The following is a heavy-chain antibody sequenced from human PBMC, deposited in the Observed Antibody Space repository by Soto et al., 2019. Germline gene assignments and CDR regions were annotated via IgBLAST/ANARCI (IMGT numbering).Heavy chain of an antibody. CDR1: GYSFTSYW. J-gene: IGHJ6*02. V-gene: IGHV5-51*01. CDR3: ASQNSSGYYYYGMDV. CDR2: IYPGDSDA. Sequence: GESLKISCKGSGYSFTSYWIGWVRQMPGKGLEWMGIIYPGDSDARYSPSFQGQVTISADKSISTAYLQWSSLKASDTAMYYCASQNSSGYYYYGMDVWGQGTTVTVSS. D-gene: IGHD6-6*01.